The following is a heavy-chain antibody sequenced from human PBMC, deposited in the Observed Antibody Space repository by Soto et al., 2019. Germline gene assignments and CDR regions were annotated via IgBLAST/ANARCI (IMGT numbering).Heavy chain of an antibody. CDR3: AKDLGCCDSSGYPGLDY. D-gene: IGHD3-22*01. CDR1: GFTFSSYG. Sequence: QVQLVESGGGVVQPGRSLRLSCAASGFTFSSYGMHWVRQAPGKGLEWVAVISYDGSNKYYADSVKGRCTISSDNSKNTLYLQMNSLRAEDTAVYYCAKDLGCCDSSGYPGLDYWGQGTLVTVSS. J-gene: IGHJ4*02. V-gene: IGHV3-30*18. CDR2: ISYDGSNK.